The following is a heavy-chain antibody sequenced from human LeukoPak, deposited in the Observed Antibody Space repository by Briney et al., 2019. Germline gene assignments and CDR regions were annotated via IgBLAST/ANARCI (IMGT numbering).Heavy chain of an antibody. CDR3: AREGGFYRPLDY. CDR1: GGSVTSTNW. V-gene: IGHV4-4*02. Sequence: SETLSLTCGVSGGSVTSTNWWTWVRQPPGKGLEWIGEVHLDGRTNYNPSLKSRLTMSVDLSENHVSPKLTSVTAADTAVYYCAREGGFYRPLDYSGQGTLVTVSS. J-gene: IGHJ4*02. CDR2: VHLDGRT. D-gene: IGHD3-3*01.